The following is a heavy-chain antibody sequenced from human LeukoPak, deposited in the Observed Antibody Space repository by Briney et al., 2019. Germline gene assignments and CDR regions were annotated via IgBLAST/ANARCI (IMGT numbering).Heavy chain of an antibody. V-gene: IGHV1-18*01. D-gene: IGHD3-16*02. CDR1: GYTFTSYG. CDR3: TRDYVWGSYLMGFDY. Sequence: ASVKVSCKASGYTFTSYGISWVRQAPGQGLEWMGWISAYNGNTNYAQKLQGRVTMTTGTSTSTAYMELRSLRSHGTVVYYCTRDYVWGSYLMGFDYLGQGTLVTVSS. CDR2: ISAYNGNT. J-gene: IGHJ4*02.